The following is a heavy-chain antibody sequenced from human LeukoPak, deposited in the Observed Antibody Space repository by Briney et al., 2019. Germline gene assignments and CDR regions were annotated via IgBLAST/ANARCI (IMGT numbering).Heavy chain of an antibody. CDR2: IWKDGINK. Sequence: GTSLRLSCAASGFTFRSYGMHWVRQAPGKGLERVAVIWKDGINKYYADSVKGRFTISRDNSKNTLYLQMNSLRAEDTAVYYCAREGGDYGRSWYMDVWGKGTTVTVSS. CDR3: AREGGDYGRSWYMDV. V-gene: IGHV3-33*01. J-gene: IGHJ6*03. CDR1: GFTFRSYG. D-gene: IGHD4-17*01.